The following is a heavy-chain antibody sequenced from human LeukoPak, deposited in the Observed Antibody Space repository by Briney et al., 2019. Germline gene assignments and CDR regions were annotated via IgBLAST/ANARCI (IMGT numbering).Heavy chain of an antibody. J-gene: IGHJ3*02. CDR2: INRSGNS. Sequence: SETLSLTCAVYGESFSDYYFTWIRQPPGKGLEWIGDINRSGNSSYNKSLRSRVTISLDTSKKQVSLKLSSVTAADTAVYYCEMFTAIVGDALDIWGQGTVVTASS. D-gene: IGHD1-26*01. V-gene: IGHV4-34*01. CDR3: EMFTAIVGDALDI. CDR1: GESFSDYY.